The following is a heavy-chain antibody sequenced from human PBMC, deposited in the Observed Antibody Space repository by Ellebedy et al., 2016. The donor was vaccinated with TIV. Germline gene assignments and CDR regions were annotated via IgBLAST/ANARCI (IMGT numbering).Heavy chain of an antibody. D-gene: IGHD4-17*01. CDR3: ATDGSYGDYLPPTHAFVI. CDR2: IKQDGSEK. Sequence: GESLKISCRASGFSFRSYWMTWVRQAPGKGLEWVANIKQDGSEKYYVDSVKGRFTISRDNAKNSLYLHLNSLRAEDTAMYYCATDGSYGDYLPPTHAFVIWGQGTMVTVSS. CDR1: GFSFRSYW. J-gene: IGHJ3*02. V-gene: IGHV3-7*01.